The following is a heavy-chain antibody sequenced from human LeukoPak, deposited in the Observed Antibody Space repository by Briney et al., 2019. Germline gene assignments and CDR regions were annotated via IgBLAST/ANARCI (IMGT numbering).Heavy chain of an antibody. J-gene: IGHJ4*02. CDR1: GFTFKNYV. CDR2: IYGSGVSI. D-gene: IGHD1-26*01. Sequence: PGGSLRLSCVACGFTFKNYVMNWVRQAPGKGLEWLATIYGSGVSISYADSVKGRFTISRDNSNNTLYLQMNSLRAEDTAMYYCAKDLGWELPAEAYWGQGILVTVSS. CDR3: AKDLGWELPAEAY. V-gene: IGHV3-23*01.